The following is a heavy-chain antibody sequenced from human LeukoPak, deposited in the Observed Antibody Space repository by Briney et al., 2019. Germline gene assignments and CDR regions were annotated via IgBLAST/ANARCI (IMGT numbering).Heavy chain of an antibody. CDR2: IKQDGSEK. J-gene: IGHJ4*02. Sequence: GGSLRLSCVASGFNYNTYWMSWVRQAPGKGLEWVANIKQDGSEKNYVDSVKGRFTISRDNAKNSLYLQMNSLRAEDTAIYYCTRNYRGTFDYWGQGTLVTVSS. CDR1: GFNYNTYW. V-gene: IGHV3-7*03. CDR3: TRNYRGTFDY. D-gene: IGHD1-26*01.